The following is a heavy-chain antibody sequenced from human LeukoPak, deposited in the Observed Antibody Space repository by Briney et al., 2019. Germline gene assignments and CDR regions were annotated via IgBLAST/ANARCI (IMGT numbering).Heavy chain of an antibody. CDR3: ARVFTSGSPFDY. D-gene: IGHD1-26*01. CDR1: GFTFSDYY. J-gene: IGHJ4*02. V-gene: IGHV3-11*01. CDR2: ISTSGTTF. Sequence: GGSLRLSCAAPGFTFSDYYMSWIRQAPGKGLEWVSYISTSGTTFHYADSVKGRFTISRDNAKNSLYLQMNSLRAEDTAVYYCARVFTSGSPFDYWGQGTLVTVSS.